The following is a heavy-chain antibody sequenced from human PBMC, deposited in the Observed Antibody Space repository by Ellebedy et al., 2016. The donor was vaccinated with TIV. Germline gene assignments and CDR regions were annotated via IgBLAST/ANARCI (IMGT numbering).Heavy chain of an antibody. CDR3: ARHDGGDLQSFDY. V-gene: IGHV4-39*01. J-gene: IGHJ4*02. CDR2: IYYSGST. CDR1: GGSISSSSYY. D-gene: IGHD2-21*02. Sequence: MPSETLSLTCTVSGGSISSSSYYWGWIRQPPGKGLEWIGSIYYSGSTYYNPSLKSRVTISVDTSKNQFSLKLSSVTAADTAVYYCARHDGGDLQSFDYWGQGTLVTVSS.